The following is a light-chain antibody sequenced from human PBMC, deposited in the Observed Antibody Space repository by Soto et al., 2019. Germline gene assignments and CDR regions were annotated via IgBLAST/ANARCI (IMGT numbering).Light chain of an antibody. CDR2: EVS. V-gene: IGLV2-18*02. CDR3: SSYTRGSPYF. Sequence: QSVLTQPPSVSGTPGQSVTISCTGTSSDVGSYNRVSWYQQPPGTAPKLMIYEVSNRPSGVPDRFSGSKSGNTASLTISGLQAEDEADYYCSSYTRGSPYFFGTGTKVTVL. CDR1: SSDVGSYNR. J-gene: IGLJ1*01.